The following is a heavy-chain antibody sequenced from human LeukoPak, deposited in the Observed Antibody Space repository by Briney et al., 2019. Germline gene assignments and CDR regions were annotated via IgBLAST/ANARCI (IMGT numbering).Heavy chain of an antibody. CDR3: AKFRKYRSGGSCWGRTASGNWFDP. CDR2: ISGSGGST. D-gene: IGHD2-15*01. CDR1: GFTFSSYA. J-gene: IGHJ5*02. V-gene: IGHV3-23*01. Sequence: QTGGSLRLSCAASGFTFSSYAMSWVRQAPGKGLEWVSAISGSGGSTYYADSVKGRFTISRDNSKNTLYLQMNSLRAEDTAVYYCAKFRKYRSGGSCWGRTASGNWFDPWGQGTLVTVSS.